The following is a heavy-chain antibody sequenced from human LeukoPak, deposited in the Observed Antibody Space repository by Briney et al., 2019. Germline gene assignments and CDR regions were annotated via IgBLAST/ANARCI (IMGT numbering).Heavy chain of an antibody. D-gene: IGHD2-15*01. CDR1: GFSFSSYA. CDR2: ICGSGTNT. V-gene: IGHV3-23*01. J-gene: IGHJ4*02. Sequence: GGSLRLSCAASGFSFSSYAMSWVRQAPGRGPEWVSAICGSGTNTYYADSVKGRFTISRDNSKNTLDLQMNSLRAEDTAVYYCAKAGGGNCFSSLDFWGQGTLVTASS. CDR3: AKAGGGNCFSSLDF.